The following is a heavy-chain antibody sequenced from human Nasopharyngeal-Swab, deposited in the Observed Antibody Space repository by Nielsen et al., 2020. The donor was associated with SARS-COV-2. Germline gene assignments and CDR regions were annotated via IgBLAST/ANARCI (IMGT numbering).Heavy chain of an antibody. Sequence: ASVKVSCKVSGYTLTELSMHWVRQAPGKGLEWMGGFDPEDGETIYAQKFQGRVTMTEDTSTDTAYMELSSLRSEDTAVYYCARAPGYDILTGQADYWGQGTLVTVSS. CDR2: FDPEDGET. V-gene: IGHV1-24*01. D-gene: IGHD3-9*01. CDR3: ARAPGYDILTGQADY. J-gene: IGHJ4*02. CDR1: GYTLTELS.